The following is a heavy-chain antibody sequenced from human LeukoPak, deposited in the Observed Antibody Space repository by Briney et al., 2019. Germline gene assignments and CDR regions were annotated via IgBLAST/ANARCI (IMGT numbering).Heavy chain of an antibody. V-gene: IGHV3-7*01. CDR3: ARDRFGYGGNSGL. CDR1: EFTFSSYW. D-gene: IGHD4-23*01. Sequence: GGSLRLSCAASEFTFSSYWMSWVRQAPGKGLAWVANIKQDGSEKYYVDSVKGRFTISRDNAKNSLYLQMNSLRAEDTAVYYCARDRFGYGGNSGLWGQGTLVTVSS. J-gene: IGHJ4*02. CDR2: IKQDGSEK.